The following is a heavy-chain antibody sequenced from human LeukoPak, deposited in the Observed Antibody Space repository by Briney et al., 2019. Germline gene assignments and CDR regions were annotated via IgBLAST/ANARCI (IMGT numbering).Heavy chain of an antibody. V-gene: IGHV3-74*01. CDR2: INPDESDK. Sequence: PGGSLRLSCAASRFTFSVHWMHWVRQAPGKGLEWVSRINPDESDKAYADSVKGRFTISRDNAKNTLYLQMNSLRAEDTAVYYCTRIDIAVASAFILDAFGIWGQGTMVTVSS. J-gene: IGHJ3*02. D-gene: IGHD2-2*01. CDR1: RFTFSVHW. CDR3: TRIDIAVASAFILDAFGI.